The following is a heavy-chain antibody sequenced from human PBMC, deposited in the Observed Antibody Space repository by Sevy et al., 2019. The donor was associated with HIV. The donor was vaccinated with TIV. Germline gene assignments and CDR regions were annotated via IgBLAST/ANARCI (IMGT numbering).Heavy chain of an antibody. CDR1: GFNVSSNY. CDR2: IYSGTNT. J-gene: IGHJ6*02. D-gene: IGHD3-22*01. V-gene: IGHV3-53*01. Sequence: GGSLRLSCAASGFNVSSNYMNWVRQAPGKWLEWVSVIYSGTNTYYADSVKGRFTISRDTSKNTLYLQMNSLRAEDTAVYYCARDRITYYYDSSGYYTSGYGMDVWGQGTTVTVSS. CDR3: ARDRITYYYDSSGYYTSGYGMDV.